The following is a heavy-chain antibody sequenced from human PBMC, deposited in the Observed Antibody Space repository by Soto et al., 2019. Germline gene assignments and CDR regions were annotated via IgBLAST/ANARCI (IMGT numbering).Heavy chain of an antibody. D-gene: IGHD6-19*01. V-gene: IGHV3-74*01. CDR2: INGDGSTT. CDR1: GFTFSSYA. J-gene: IGHJ4*02. CDR3: AKPPAGWSSSVWFLDY. Sequence: GGSLRLSCAASGFTFSSYAMSWVRQAPGKGLVWVSRINGDGSTTRNADSVKGRFTISRDNAKNTLYLQMNSLSAEDTAVYYCAKPPAGWSSSVWFLDYWGQGTPVTVSS.